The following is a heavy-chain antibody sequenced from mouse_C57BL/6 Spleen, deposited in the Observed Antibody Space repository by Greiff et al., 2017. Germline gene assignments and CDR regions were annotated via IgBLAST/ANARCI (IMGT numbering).Heavy chain of an antibody. CDR1: GFTFSSYA. Sequence: DVMLVESGGGLVKPGGSLKLSCAASGFTFSSYAMYWVRQTPEQRLEWVGTISDGGSYTYYPDNVQGRFTISRDNAKNNLYLQLRHLTSEDTAMYYGARDSIYGELWYFDVWGTGTTVTVFS. V-gene: IGHV5-4*03. CDR2: ISDGGSYT. CDR3: ARDSIYGELWYFDV. J-gene: IGHJ1*03. D-gene: IGHD2-5*01.